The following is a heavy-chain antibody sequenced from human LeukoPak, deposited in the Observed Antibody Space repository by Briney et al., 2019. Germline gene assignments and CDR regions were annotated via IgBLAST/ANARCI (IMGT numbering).Heavy chain of an antibody. D-gene: IGHD5-18*01. CDR3: VRGGQGDGHSADEGFDI. Sequence: PSQTLSLTCAISGDSVFSNSSWNWIRQSPSRGLEWLGRTYYRSKWYNDYGVSVKSRININPDTSKNHFSLQLSSVTHEDTAVYYCVRGGQGDGHSADEGFDIWGQGTMVTVS. V-gene: IGHV6-1*01. CDR1: GDSVFSNSS. J-gene: IGHJ3*02. CDR2: TYYRSKWYN.